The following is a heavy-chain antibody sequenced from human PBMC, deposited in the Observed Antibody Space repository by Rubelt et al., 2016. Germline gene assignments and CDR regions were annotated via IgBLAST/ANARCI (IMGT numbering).Heavy chain of an antibody. V-gene: IGHV1-2*02. CDR1: GYSFTSHG. CDR3: ASDVYRTSCPLY. Sequence: QVQLVQSGAEVKKPGASVKVSCKASGYSFTSHGVSWVRQAPGQGLEWMGWINPNSGDTKYAQNFQGRTTMTRDTSFITVYMELSSLRFDDTAVYYCASDVYRTSCPLYWGQGTLVTVSS. D-gene: IGHD2-2*01. J-gene: IGHJ4*02. CDR2: INPNSGDT.